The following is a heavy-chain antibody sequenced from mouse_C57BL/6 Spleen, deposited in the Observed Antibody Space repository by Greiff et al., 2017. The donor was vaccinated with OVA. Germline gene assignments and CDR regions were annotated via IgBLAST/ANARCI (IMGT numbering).Heavy chain of an antibody. Sequence: VQLKQSGPELVKPGASVKISCKASGYTFTDYYMNWVKQSHGKSLEWIGDINPNNGGTSYNQKFKGKATLTVDKSSSTAYMELRSLTSEDSAVYYCARGTGTGYFDYWGQGTTLTVSS. J-gene: IGHJ2*01. V-gene: IGHV1-26*01. CDR3: ARGTGTGYFDY. D-gene: IGHD4-1*01. CDR1: GYTFTDYY. CDR2: INPNNGGT.